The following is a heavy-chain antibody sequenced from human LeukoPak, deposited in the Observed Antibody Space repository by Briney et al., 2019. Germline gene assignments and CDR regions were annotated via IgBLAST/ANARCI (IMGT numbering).Heavy chain of an antibody. CDR1: GGSISSYY. D-gene: IGHD5-12*01. J-gene: IGHJ4*02. CDR3: ARLSGYDWESSYDY. CDR2: IYYSGGT. V-gene: IGHV4-59*01. Sequence: KPSETLSLTCTVSGGSISSYYWSWIRQPPGKGLEWIGYIYYSGGTNYNPSLKSRVTISVDTSKKQFSLKLSSVTAADTAVYYCARLSGYDWESSYDYWGQGTLVTVSS.